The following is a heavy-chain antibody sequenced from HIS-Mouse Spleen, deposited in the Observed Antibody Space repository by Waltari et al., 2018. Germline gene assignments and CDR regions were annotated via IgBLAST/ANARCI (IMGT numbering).Heavy chain of an antibody. V-gene: IGHV4-39*07. D-gene: IGHD3-10*01. CDR2: SYYSGTT. CDR1: GGSISSSSYY. CDR3: ARGRRYYGSGSYGSFDY. J-gene: IGHJ4*02. Sequence: QLQLQESGPGLVKPSETLSLTCTVSGGSISSSSYYWGWIRQPPGKGREWVGGSYYSGTTSPNPSLKSRVTISVDTSKNQFSLRLSSVPAADTAVYYCARGRRYYGSGSYGSFDYWGQGTLVTVSS.